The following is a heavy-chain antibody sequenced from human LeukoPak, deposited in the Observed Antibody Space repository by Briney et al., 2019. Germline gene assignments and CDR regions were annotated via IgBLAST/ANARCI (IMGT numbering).Heavy chain of an antibody. D-gene: IGHD5-24*01. J-gene: IGHJ4*02. Sequence: GASVKVSCKASGGTFSSYAISWVRPAPGQGLEWMGGIIPIFGTANYAQKFQGRVTITADESTSTAYMELSSLRSEDTAVYYCARVGRDGYNWDYWGQGTLVTVSS. CDR3: ARVGRDGYNWDY. CDR2: IIPIFGTA. V-gene: IGHV1-69*13. CDR1: GGTFSSYA.